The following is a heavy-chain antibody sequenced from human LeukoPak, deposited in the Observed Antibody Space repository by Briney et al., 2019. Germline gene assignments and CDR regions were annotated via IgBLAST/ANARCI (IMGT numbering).Heavy chain of an antibody. CDR3: ARSGYSHRFDY. V-gene: IGHV4-59*01. J-gene: IGHJ4*02. CDR2: IYYSGST. CDR1: GGSISSYY. Sequence: KPSETLSLTCTVSGGSISSYYWSWIRQPPGKGLEWIGYIYYSGSTNYNPSLESRVTISVDTSKNQFSLKLSSVTAADTAVYYCARSGYSHRFDYWGQGTLVTVSS. D-gene: IGHD5-18*01.